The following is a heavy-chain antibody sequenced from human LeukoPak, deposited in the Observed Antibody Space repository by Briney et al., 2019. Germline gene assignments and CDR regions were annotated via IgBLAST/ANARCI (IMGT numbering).Heavy chain of an antibody. Sequence: GGSLRLSCAASGFTFSSYAMSWVRQAPGKGLEWVSAISGSGGSTYYADSVKGRFTISRDNSKNTLYLQMNSLRAEDTAVYYCASNIAAAGTILVFFDYWGQGTLVTVSS. D-gene: IGHD6-13*01. CDR2: ISGSGGST. CDR3: ASNIAAAGTILVFFDY. V-gene: IGHV3-23*01. J-gene: IGHJ4*02. CDR1: GFTFSSYA.